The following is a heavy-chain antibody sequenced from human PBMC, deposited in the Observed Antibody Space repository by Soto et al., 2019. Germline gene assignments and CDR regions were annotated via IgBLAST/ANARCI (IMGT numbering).Heavy chain of an antibody. CDR3: AREASAVVSLDY. V-gene: IGHV1-46*01. CDR2: ISLRHHST. D-gene: IGHD2-15*01. Sequence: GASVKVSCKTSGYTFVDYFIHWVRQAPGQGLEWMGIISLRHHSTSYAQKFQDRLSVTRDPSSTTIYMELSSLSSDDTALYYCAREASAVVSLDYWGQGTLVTVSS. J-gene: IGHJ4*02. CDR1: GYTFVDYF.